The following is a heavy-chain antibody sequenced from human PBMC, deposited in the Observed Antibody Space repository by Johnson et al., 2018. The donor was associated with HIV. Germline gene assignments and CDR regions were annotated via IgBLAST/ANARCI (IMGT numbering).Heavy chain of an antibody. CDR2: LNLDGSEK. V-gene: IGHV3-7*05. J-gene: IGHJ3*02. Sequence: VQLVESGGGLVQPGGSLRLSCAASGFTFSNYWMTWVRQAPGKGLEWVANLNLDGSEKYYVDSVKGRFTISRDNAKNSLHLQMNSLRADDTAVYYCARKGDAFDIWGQGKWSPSPQ. CDR1: GFTFSNYW. CDR3: ARKGDAFDI.